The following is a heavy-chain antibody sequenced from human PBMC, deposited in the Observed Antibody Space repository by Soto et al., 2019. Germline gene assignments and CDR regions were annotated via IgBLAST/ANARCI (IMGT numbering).Heavy chain of an antibody. J-gene: IGHJ3*02. V-gene: IGHV1-18*01. Sequence: VKVSCKASGYTFTSYAMHWVRQAPGQRLEWMGWISAYNGNTNYAQKLQGRVTMTTDTSTSTAYMELRSLRSDDTAVYYCARDSGSYYVRSEAFDIWGQGTMVTVSS. D-gene: IGHD1-26*01. CDR3: ARDSGSYYVRSEAFDI. CDR2: ISAYNGNT. CDR1: GYTFTSYA.